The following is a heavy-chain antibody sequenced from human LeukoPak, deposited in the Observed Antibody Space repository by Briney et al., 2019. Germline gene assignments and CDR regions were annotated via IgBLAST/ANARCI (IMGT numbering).Heavy chain of an antibody. V-gene: IGHV4-38-2*01. D-gene: IGHD1-26*01. CDR3: ARRLSGTYEHFDC. CDR1: GYSIRSGHY. J-gene: IGHJ4*02. Sequence: SETLSLTWAVSGYSIRSGHYWGWIRQSPGKGLEWIGSINHSGITEYNPSLKSRVTLSVDTSKNQFSLQLRSVTAADTALYYCARRLSGTYEHFDCWGQGTLVTVSP. CDR2: INHSGIT.